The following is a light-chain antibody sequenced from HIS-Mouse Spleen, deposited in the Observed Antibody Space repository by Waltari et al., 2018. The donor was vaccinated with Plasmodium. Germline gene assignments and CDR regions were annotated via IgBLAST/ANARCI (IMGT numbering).Light chain of an antibody. CDR2: DVS. Sequence: QSALTQPRSVSGSPGQSVPISCPGTSRDVGGYNYVSWYQQHPGKAPKLMIYDVSKRPSGVPDRFSGSKSGNTASLTISGLQAEDEADYYCCSYAGSYTLVFGGGTKLTVL. J-gene: IGLJ2*01. CDR1: SRDVGGYNY. CDR3: CSYAGSYTLV. V-gene: IGLV2-11*01.